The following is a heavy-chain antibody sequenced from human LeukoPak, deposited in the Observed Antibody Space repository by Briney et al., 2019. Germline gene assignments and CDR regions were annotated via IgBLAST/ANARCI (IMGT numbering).Heavy chain of an antibody. V-gene: IGHV4-30-4*08. Sequence: SETLSLTCTVSGGPISSGDNYWSWIRQPPGKGPVWIGYSYYSGSTYYNPSLQSRVTISVDTTKNQFSLKLSSVTAADTAVYYCARGDLYSSSWYNWGQGTLVTVSS. D-gene: IGHD6-13*01. J-gene: IGHJ4*02. CDR3: ARGDLYSSSWYN. CDR1: GGPISSGDNY. CDR2: SYYSGST.